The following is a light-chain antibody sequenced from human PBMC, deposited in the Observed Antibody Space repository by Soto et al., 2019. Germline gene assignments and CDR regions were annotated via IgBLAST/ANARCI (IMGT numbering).Light chain of an antibody. V-gene: IGLV2-14*01. CDR2: EVS. J-gene: IGLJ2*01. Sequence: QSALTQPASVSGSPGQSITISCTGTSSDVGSYNYVSWYQQYPGKAPKLLIYEVSNRPSGVSYRFSGSTSGNTASLTISGLQAEDEADYYCSSYTTSSTHVVFGGGTKLAVL. CDR3: SSYTTSSTHVV. CDR1: SSDVGSYNY.